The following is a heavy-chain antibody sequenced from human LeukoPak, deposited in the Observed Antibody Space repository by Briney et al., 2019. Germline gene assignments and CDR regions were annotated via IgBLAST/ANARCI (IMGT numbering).Heavy chain of an antibody. CDR3: ARDLPIVGATRIFDY. D-gene: IGHD1-26*01. CDR2: IYYSGST. J-gene: IGHJ4*02. Sequence: SETLSLTCTVSGGSISSSSYYWGWIRQPPGEGLEWVGYIYYSGSTNYNPSLKSRVTISVDTSKNQFSLKLSSVTAADTAVYYCARDLPIVGATRIFDYWGQGTLVTVSS. V-gene: IGHV4-61*01. CDR1: GGSISSSSYY.